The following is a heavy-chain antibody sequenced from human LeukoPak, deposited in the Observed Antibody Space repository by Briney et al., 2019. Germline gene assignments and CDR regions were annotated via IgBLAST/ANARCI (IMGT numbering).Heavy chain of an antibody. J-gene: IGHJ4*02. CDR3: ARGPIGGLRKGFDI. D-gene: IGHD1-26*01. V-gene: IGHV1-2*02. Sequence: ASVKVSCKASGNTFAGYYVHWVRQAPGQGLEWIGWINTHNGATNYAQHFQGRVTMTTDTAVTTAYMDLDGLISDDAAVYFCARGPIGGLRKGFDIWGQGTLVTVSS. CDR1: GNTFAGYY. CDR2: INTHNGAT.